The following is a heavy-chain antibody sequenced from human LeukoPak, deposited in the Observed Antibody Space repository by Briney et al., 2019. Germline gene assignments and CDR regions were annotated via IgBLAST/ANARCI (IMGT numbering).Heavy chain of an antibody. Sequence: GGSLRLSCAVSGITLSNYGMSWVRQAPGKGLEWVAGISDSGGRANYADSVKGRFTISRDNPKNTLYLQMNSLRAEDTAVYFCAKRGVVIRVILVGFHKEAYYFDSWGQGVLVTVSS. CDR3: AKRGVVIRVILVGFHKEAYYFDS. D-gene: IGHD3-22*01. CDR1: GITLSNYG. V-gene: IGHV3-23*01. CDR2: ISDSGGRA. J-gene: IGHJ4*02.